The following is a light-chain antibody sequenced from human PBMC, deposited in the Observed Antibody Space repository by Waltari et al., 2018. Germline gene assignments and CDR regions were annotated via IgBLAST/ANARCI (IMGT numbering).Light chain of an antibody. J-gene: IGKJ4*01. V-gene: IGKV4-1*01. CDR3: QQYYSTPIT. CDR2: WAS. CDR1: QNVLYQSHKKNF. Sequence: DIVMTQSPDSLAVSLGERAPINGKSSQNVLYQSHKKNFLAWYQQKPGQPPRLLLSWASTRGSGVPDRFSGSGSGTDFTLTVSSLQAEDAAVYFCQQYYSTPITFGGGTRVEIK.